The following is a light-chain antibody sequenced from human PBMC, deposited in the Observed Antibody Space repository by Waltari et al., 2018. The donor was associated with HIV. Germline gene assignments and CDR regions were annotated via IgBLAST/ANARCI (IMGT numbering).Light chain of an antibody. CDR1: SPNIGAGSA. CDR3: QSYDSSLSGWV. Sequence: QSVLTQPPSVSGAPGLRVNTSCPGSSPNIGAGSADHRYPQLPGTAPKLHRYCNRNRPSGVPDLFSGSKSGTSASLASTGLQADDEADYYCQSYDSSLSGWVFGGGTKLTVL. CDR2: CNR. J-gene: IGLJ3*02. V-gene: IGLV1-40*01.